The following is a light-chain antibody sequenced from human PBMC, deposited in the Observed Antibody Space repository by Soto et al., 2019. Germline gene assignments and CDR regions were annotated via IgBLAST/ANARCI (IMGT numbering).Light chain of an antibody. J-gene: IGKJ3*01. V-gene: IGKV3-15*01. Sequence: EIVMTQSPATLSVTPGEGVTIYCRACQSVACHLAWYQQKPGRAPRPLIYYASTWATGIPAKFSGSGSGTEFTLTISSLQSEDFSVYYCQQYNSWPLFGPGTKGDI. CDR2: YAS. CDR1: QSVACH. CDR3: QQYNSWPL.